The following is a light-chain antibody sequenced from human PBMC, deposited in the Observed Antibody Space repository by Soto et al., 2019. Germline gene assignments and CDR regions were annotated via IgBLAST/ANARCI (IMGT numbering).Light chain of an antibody. CDR3: QQYGGSPPYT. CDR1: QSVSRNY. CDR2: DAS. Sequence: EIVLTQSPGTLSLSPGERATLSCRASQSVSRNYLAWYQQKPGQAPRLLIFDASSRATGIPDRFSGSGSGTDFTLTISRLDPEDFAVYYCQQYGGSPPYTFGQGTRLEIK. J-gene: IGKJ2*01. V-gene: IGKV3-20*01.